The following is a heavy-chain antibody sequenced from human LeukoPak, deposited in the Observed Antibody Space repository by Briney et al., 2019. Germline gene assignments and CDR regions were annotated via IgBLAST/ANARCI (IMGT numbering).Heavy chain of an antibody. J-gene: IGHJ4*02. CDR1: GGTFSSYA. CDR2: IIPIFGTA. V-gene: IGHV1-69*05. Sequence: ASVKVSCKASGGTFSSYAISWVRQAPGRGLEWMGRIIPIFGTANYAQKFQGRVTITTDESTSTAYMELSSLRSEDTAVYYCARAARWLQSLLFDYWGQGTLVTVSS. CDR3: ARAARWLQSLLFDY. D-gene: IGHD5-24*01.